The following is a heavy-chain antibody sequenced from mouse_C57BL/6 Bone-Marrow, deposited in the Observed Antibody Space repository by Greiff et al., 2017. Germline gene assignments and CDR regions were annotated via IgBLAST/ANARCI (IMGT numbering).Heavy chain of an antibody. CDR1: GYTFTSYG. Sequence: VQRVESGAELARPGASVKLSCKASGYTFTSYGISWVKQRTGQGLEWIGEIYPRSGNTYYNEKFKGKATLTADKSSSTAYMELRSLTSEDSAVYFCARDPYYYGSSPFDYWGQGTTLTVSS. J-gene: IGHJ2*01. CDR3: ARDPYYYGSSPFDY. CDR2: IYPRSGNT. V-gene: IGHV1-81*01. D-gene: IGHD1-1*01.